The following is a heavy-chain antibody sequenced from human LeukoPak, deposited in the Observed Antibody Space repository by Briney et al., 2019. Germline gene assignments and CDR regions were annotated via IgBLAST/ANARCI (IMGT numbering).Heavy chain of an antibody. D-gene: IGHD4-11*01. CDR3: AKRVRYSDPYWYFDL. J-gene: IGHJ2*01. CDR2: ISGSGGST. Sequence: GGSLRLSCAASGFTFSNAWMSWVRQAPGKGLEWVSAISGSGGSTYYADSVKGRFTISRDNSKNTLYLQMNSLRAEDTAVYYCAKRVRYSDPYWYFDLWGRGTLVTVSS. V-gene: IGHV3-23*01. CDR1: GFTFSNAW.